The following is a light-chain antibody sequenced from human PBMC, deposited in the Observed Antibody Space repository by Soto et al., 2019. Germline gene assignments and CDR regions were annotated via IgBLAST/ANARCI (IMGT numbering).Light chain of an antibody. CDR2: NNN. J-gene: IGLJ2*01. CDR1: SSNIGAGYD. Sequence: QSVLTQPPSVSGAPGQRVTISCTGSSSNIGAGYDVHWYQQLPGTAPKLLIYNNNNRPSGVSDRFSGSKSGTAASLAITGLQAEDEAEYFCHSYDSTLSGEAFGGGTKLTVL. V-gene: IGLV1-40*01. CDR3: HSYDSTLSGEA.